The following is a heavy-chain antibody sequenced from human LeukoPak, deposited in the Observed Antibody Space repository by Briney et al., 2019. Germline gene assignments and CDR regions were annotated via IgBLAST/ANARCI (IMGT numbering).Heavy chain of an antibody. CDR1: GGSISSYY. D-gene: IGHD5-24*01. CDR3: ARHAMATANQHFDY. J-gene: IGHJ4*02. Sequence: SETLSLTCTVSGGSISSYYWSWIRQPPGKGLDWIGYIYYSGGTNYNPPLKSRVTISVDTSKKQLSLKVTSVTAADTAVYYCARHAMATANQHFDYWGEGTLVTVSS. CDR2: IYYSGGT. V-gene: IGHV4-59*08.